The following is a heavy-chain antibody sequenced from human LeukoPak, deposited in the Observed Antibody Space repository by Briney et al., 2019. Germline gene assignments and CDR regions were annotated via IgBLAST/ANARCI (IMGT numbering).Heavy chain of an antibody. CDR1: GGSISHYY. J-gene: IGHJ2*01. CDR2: IFYNGST. Sequence: ASETLFLTCSASGGSISHYYWTWIRQPPGQGLEWIGYIFYNGSTNYNPSLKSRVTMSVDTSKNKLSLNLTSVTAADTAIYYCVRVNLGKWYFDLWGRGTLVTVSS. D-gene: IGHD7-27*01. V-gene: IGHV4-59*01. CDR3: VRVNLGKWYFDL.